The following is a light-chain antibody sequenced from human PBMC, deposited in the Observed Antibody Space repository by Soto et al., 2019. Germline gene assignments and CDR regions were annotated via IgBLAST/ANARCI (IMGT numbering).Light chain of an antibody. V-gene: IGKV3-20*01. Sequence: EIVLTQSPGTLSLSPGERATLSCRASQSVSSSYLAWYQHKPGQAPRLLIYGASSRATGIPDRFSGSGSGTDFTVTVSRLEAEDFAVYYCQQYGSSPHTFGQGAKLEIK. CDR2: GAS. J-gene: IGKJ2*01. CDR3: QQYGSSPHT. CDR1: QSVSSSY.